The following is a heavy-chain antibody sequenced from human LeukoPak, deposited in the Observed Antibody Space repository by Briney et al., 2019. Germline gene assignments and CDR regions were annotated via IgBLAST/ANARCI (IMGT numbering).Heavy chain of an antibody. D-gene: IGHD6-13*01. CDR3: ARESRIAAAGFRYFDY. V-gene: IGHV1-69*13. CDR1: GGTFISYA. Sequence: SVKVSCKASGGTFISYAISWVRQAPGQGLEWMGGIIPIFGTANYAQKFQGRVTITADESTSTAYMELSSLRSEDTAVYYCARESRIAAAGFRYFDYWGQGTLVTVSS. CDR2: IIPIFGTA. J-gene: IGHJ4*02.